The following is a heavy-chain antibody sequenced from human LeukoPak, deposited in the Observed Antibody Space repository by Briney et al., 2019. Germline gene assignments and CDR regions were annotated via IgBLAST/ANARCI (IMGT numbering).Heavy chain of an antibody. J-gene: IGHJ3*02. D-gene: IGHD2-21*02. Sequence: SETLSLTCTVSGGSISSSSYYWGWIRQPPGKGLEWIGSIYYSGSTYYNPSLKSRVTISVDTSKNQFSLKLSSVTAEDTAVYYCAKGPIVEVTAGAFDIWGQGTMVTVSS. CDR1: GGSISSSSYY. V-gene: IGHV4-39*01. CDR3: AKGPIVEVTAGAFDI. CDR2: IYYSGST.